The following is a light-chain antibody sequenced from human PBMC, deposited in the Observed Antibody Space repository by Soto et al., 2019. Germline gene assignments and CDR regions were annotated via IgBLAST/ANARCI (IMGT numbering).Light chain of an antibody. J-gene: IGLJ2*01. Sequence: QSVLTQPPSVSGAPGQRVTISCTGSSSNIGAGFDVHWYQHRPGTAPKPLIHDNTNRPSGVPDRFSGSKSGTSASLAITGLQAEDEADYYCQSYDSSLSGWLFGGGTKLTVL. CDR2: DNT. V-gene: IGLV1-40*01. CDR3: QSYDSSLSGWL. CDR1: SSNIGAGFD.